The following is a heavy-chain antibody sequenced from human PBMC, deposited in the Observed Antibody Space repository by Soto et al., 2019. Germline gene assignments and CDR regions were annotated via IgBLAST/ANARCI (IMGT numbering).Heavy chain of an antibody. J-gene: IGHJ4*02. D-gene: IGHD2-2*01. V-gene: IGHV4-59*11. CDR3: ARGSRYSEY. CDR2: IYYNGNT. CDR1: GGPISNHY. Sequence: SETLSLTCTVSGGPISNHYWSWIRQPPRKGLEWIGSIYYNGNTNYNPSLKSRVTMSVDTSKNQISLKLSSVTAAATAAHSWARGSRYSEYLGKGNLVAVSS.